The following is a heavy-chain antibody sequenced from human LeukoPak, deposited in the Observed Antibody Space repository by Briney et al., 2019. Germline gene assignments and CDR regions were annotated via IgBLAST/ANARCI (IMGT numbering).Heavy chain of an antibody. D-gene: IGHD6-19*01. CDR2: INHSGST. CDR3: AKRIAVAGKPLEY. Sequence: SETLSLTCAVYGVSFSGYYWSWLRQPPGKGLEGIGEINHSGSTNYNPSLKSRVTISVDTSKNQFSLKLSSVTAADTAVYYCAKRIAVAGKPLEYWGQGTLVTVSS. V-gene: IGHV4-34*01. CDR1: GVSFSGYY. J-gene: IGHJ4*02.